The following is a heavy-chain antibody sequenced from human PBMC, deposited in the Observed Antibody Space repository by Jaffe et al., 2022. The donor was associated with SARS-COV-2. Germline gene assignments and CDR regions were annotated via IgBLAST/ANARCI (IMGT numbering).Heavy chain of an antibody. CDR2: INTNTGNP. V-gene: IGHV7-4-1*02. J-gene: IGHJ6*02. D-gene: IGHD6-13*01. CDR3: AREMSSSWYSAPPFYGMDV. Sequence: QVQLVQSGSELKKPGASVKVSCKASGYTFTSYAMNWVRQAPGQGLEWMGWINTNTGNPTYAQGFTGRFVFSLDTSVSTAYLQISSLKAEDTAVYYCAREMSSSWYSAPPFYGMDVWGQGTTVTVSS. CDR1: GYTFTSYA.